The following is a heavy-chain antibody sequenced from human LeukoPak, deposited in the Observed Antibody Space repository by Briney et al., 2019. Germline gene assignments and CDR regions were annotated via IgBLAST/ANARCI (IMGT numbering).Heavy chain of an antibody. V-gene: IGHV4-39*07. J-gene: IGHJ5*02. CDR1: GGSISSSSYY. CDR2: IYYSGST. Sequence: PSETLSLTCTVSGGSISSSSYYWGWIRQPPGKGLEWIGSIYYSGSTYYNPSLKSRVTISVDTSKNQFSLKLSSVTAADTAVYYCARDIMGPYYYDSSGYGFDPWGQGTLVTVSS. CDR3: ARDIMGPYYYDSSGYGFDP. D-gene: IGHD3-22*01.